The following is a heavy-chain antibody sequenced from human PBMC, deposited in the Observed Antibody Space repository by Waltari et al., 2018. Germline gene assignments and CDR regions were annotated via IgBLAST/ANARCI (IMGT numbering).Heavy chain of an antibody. J-gene: IGHJ4*02. CDR3: AKAGSSSWYGEVDY. V-gene: IGHV3-9*03. CDR1: GFTFDDYA. CDR2: ISWNRGSI. Sequence: EVQLVESGGGLVQPGRSLRLSCAASGFTFDDYAMHWVRQAPGKGLEWVSGISWNRGSIGYADSVKGRFTISRDNAKNSLYLQMNRLRAEDMALYYCAKAGSSSWYGEVDYWGQGTLVTVSS. D-gene: IGHD6-13*01.